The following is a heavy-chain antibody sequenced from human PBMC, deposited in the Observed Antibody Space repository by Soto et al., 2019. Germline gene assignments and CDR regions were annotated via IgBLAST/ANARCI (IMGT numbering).Heavy chain of an antibody. CDR3: ARDYADIAVAGIPLLAH. J-gene: IGHJ4*02. D-gene: IGHD6-19*01. CDR1: GFTFTKYA. V-gene: IGHV1-3*01. CDR2: INGANGNT. Sequence: QVQLVQSGAEVKKPGASVNISCKASGFTFTKYALHWVRLAPGQRPEWMGWINGANGNTRYSQRFQDRVTMTRDMSATTVYTDLSSLRSEDTDVYFCARDYADIAVAGIPLLAHWGQGTLVTVSS.